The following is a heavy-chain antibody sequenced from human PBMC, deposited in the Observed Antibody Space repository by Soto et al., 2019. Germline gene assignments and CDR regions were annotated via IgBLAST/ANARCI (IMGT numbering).Heavy chain of an antibody. Sequence: SQTLSLTCAISGDSVFSSTAAWNWIRQSPSRGLEWLGRTYYRSKWYNDYAVSVKSRITVNPDTSKHQFSLQLNSVTPEDTAVYYCARDRSGSGWFNAFDIWGHGTMVTVSS. CDR1: GDSVFSSTAA. J-gene: IGHJ3*02. CDR3: ARDRSGSGWFNAFDI. V-gene: IGHV6-1*01. D-gene: IGHD6-19*01. CDR2: TYYRSKWYN.